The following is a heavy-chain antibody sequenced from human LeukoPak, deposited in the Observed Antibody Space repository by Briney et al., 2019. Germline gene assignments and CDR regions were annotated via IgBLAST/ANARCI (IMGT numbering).Heavy chain of an antibody. D-gene: IGHD3-10*01. CDR2: INPNSGGT. V-gene: IGHV1-2*02. CDR1: GYTFTGYY. Sequence: ASVTVSCKASGYTFTGYYMHWVRQAPGQGLEWMGWINPNSGGTNYAQKFQGRVTMTRDTSISTAHMELSRLRSDDTAVYYCARSITMVRGVKSDAFDIWGQGTMVTVSS. CDR3: ARSITMVRGVKSDAFDI. J-gene: IGHJ3*02.